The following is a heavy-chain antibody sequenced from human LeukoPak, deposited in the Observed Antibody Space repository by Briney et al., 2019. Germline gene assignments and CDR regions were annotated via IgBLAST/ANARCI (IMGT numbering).Heavy chain of an antibody. D-gene: IGHD3-22*01. Sequence: ASVKVSCKASGYTFTGYYMHWVRQAPGQGLEWMGWINPNSGGTNYAQKFQGRVTMTRDTSINTAYMELSRLRYDDTAVYYCAINPDSSGGGSDWYFDLWGRGTLVTVSS. CDR1: GYTFTGYY. V-gene: IGHV1-2*02. J-gene: IGHJ2*01. CDR2: INPNSGGT. CDR3: AINPDSSGGGSDWYFDL.